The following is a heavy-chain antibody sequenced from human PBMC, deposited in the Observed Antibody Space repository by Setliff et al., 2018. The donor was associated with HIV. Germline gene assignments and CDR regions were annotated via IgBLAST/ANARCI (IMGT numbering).Heavy chain of an antibody. CDR1: GFSFSSYG. Sequence: PGGSLRLSCAASGFSFSSYGMHWVRQAPGKGLEWVAVISQDASKDYYADSVKGRFTISKDNSKNTVFLQMNNLRVEDTALYYCAKSSFRFFEDLSDWYFDLWGRGTLVTVSS. CDR3: AKSSFRFFEDLSDWYFDL. CDR2: ISQDASKD. D-gene: IGHD3-16*02. J-gene: IGHJ2*01. V-gene: IGHV3-30*18.